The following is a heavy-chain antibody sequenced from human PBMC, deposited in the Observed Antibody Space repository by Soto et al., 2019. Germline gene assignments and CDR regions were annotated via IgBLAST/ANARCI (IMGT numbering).Heavy chain of an antibody. CDR1: GYTFTAYH. Sequence: QVQLVQSGAEVKKPGASVTVSCKASGYTFTAYHINWVRQVTGQGLEWMGWMNPNNGDTGYVQKFQGRVTMTRNTAIRTAYMKLSSLRSDDTAVYYCATRVAYSRGWNTWGQGTQVTVSS. CDR3: ATRVAYSRGWNT. V-gene: IGHV1-8*02. D-gene: IGHD6-19*01. J-gene: IGHJ4*02. CDR2: MNPNNGDT.